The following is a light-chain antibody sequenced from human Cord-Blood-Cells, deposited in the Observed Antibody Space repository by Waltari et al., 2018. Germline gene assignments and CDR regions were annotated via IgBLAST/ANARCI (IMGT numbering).Light chain of an antibody. V-gene: IGKV1-39*01. J-gene: IGKJ2*01. Sequence: DIQMTQSPSSLSASVGDRVTITRRASQSISSYLNWYQQKPGKAPKLLIYAASSLQSGVPSRFSGSGSGTDFTLTISSLQPEDFATYYCQQSYSTPYTVGQGTKLEIK. CDR2: AAS. CDR1: QSISSY. CDR3: QQSYSTPYT.